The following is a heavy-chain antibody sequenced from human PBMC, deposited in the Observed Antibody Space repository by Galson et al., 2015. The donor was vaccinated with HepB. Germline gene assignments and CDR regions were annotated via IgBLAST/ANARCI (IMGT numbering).Heavy chain of an antibody. D-gene: IGHD3-22*01. V-gene: IGHV2-70*04. CDR2: IDWDEYK. Sequence: PALVKPTQTLTLTCTFSGFSLSTSGMRVNWIRQPPGKGLEWLARIDWDEYKIYSTSLKTRLSISKDTFKNQVVLTMTNMDPVDTGTYYCARMRQDSSGLSDHWGQGTLVTVSS. CDR3: ARMRQDSSGLSDH. CDR1: GFSLSTSGMR. J-gene: IGHJ4*02.